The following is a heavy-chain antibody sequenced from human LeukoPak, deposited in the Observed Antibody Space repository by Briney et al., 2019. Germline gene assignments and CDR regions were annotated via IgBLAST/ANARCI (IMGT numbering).Heavy chain of an antibody. D-gene: IGHD3-22*01. Sequence: GGSLRLSCAASGFTFSSYSMNWVRQAPGKGLEWVSYISSSSSTIYYADSVKGRLTISRDNAKNSLYLQMNSLRDEDTAVYYCARDAEMYYYDSSVSDYWGQGTLVTVSS. J-gene: IGHJ4*02. CDR1: GFTFSSYS. V-gene: IGHV3-48*02. CDR3: ARDAEMYYYDSSVSDY. CDR2: ISSSSSTI.